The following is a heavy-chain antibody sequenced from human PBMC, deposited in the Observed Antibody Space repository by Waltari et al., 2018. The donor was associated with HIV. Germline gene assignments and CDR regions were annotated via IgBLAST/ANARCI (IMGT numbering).Heavy chain of an antibody. V-gene: IGHV3-21*01. CDR1: GFTFSSYS. Sequence: EVQLVESGGGLVKPGGSLRLSCAASGFTFSSYSMNWVRQAPGKGLEWFSSISSSSSYIYYADSVKGRFTISRDNAKNSLYLQMNSLRAEDTAVYYCARDLVGGYYYGMDVWGQGTTVTVSS. J-gene: IGHJ6*02. CDR2: ISSSSSYI. D-gene: IGHD2-15*01. CDR3: ARDLVGGYYYGMDV.